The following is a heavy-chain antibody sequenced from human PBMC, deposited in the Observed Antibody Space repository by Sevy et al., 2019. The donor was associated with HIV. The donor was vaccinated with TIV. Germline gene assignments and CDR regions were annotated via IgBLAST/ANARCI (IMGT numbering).Heavy chain of an antibody. CDR3: ARPRANYVDHYFFYAMDV. Sequence: GGSLRLSCAASGFGFTNYYAMHWLRQAPGKGLGWVSLISYDGSDKYYADSVKGRFTISRDNFKNTLYLQMNSLTTEDTAVYYCARPRANYVDHYFFYAMDVWGQGTTVTVSS. V-gene: IGHV3-30-3*01. CDR2: ISYDGSDK. CDR1: GFGFTNYYA. J-gene: IGHJ6*02. D-gene: IGHD4-17*01.